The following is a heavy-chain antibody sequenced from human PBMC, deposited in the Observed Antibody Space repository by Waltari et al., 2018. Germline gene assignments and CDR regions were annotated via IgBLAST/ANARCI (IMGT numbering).Heavy chain of an antibody. J-gene: IGHJ3*01. Sequence: QLHLQESGPGLVKPSETLSITCSLSGGSITSNRPYWGWIRQPPGKGPEWTGTISYSGATYNNPSLKSRVTISVDTSKNQYSLKLTSVTAADTAVYYCATYIGASIGTAAFDVWGQGTMVTVSS. D-gene: IGHD5-12*01. CDR1: GGSITSNRPY. CDR3: ATYIGASIGTAAFDV. V-gene: IGHV4-39*01. CDR2: ISYSGAT.